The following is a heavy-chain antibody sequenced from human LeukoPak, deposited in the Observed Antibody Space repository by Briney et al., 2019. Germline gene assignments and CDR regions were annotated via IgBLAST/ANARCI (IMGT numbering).Heavy chain of an antibody. D-gene: IGHD1/OR15-1a*01. J-gene: IGHJ6*02. V-gene: IGHV3-43*02. CDR1: GFTFDDYA. CDR2: ISGVGGST. CDR3: AKDILRQQSYGMDV. Sequence: GRSLRLSCAPSGFTFDDYAMHWVRQAPGKGLEWVSLISGVGGSTYYADSVKGRFTISRDNSKNSLYLQMNSLRTEDTALYYCAKDILRQQSYGMDVWGQGTTVTVSS.